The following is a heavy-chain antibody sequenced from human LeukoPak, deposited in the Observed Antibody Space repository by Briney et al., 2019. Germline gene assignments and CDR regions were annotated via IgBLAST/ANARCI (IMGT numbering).Heavy chain of an antibody. D-gene: IGHD2-2*01. V-gene: IGHV3-23*01. CDR1: GFTFSSYA. Sequence: GGSLRLSCAASGFTFSSYAMSWVRQAPGKGLEWVSAISGSGGSTYYADSVKGRFTISRDNSKNTLYLQMNSLRAEDTAVYYCAKDKISNIVVVPAAILIGYWGQGTLDTVSS. CDR3: AKDKISNIVVVPAAILIGY. J-gene: IGHJ4*02. CDR2: ISGSGGST.